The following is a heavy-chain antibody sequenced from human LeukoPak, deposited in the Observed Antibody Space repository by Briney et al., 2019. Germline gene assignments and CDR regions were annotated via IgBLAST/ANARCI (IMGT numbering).Heavy chain of an antibody. CDR2: TYYRSKWYN. V-gene: IGHV6-1*01. D-gene: IGHD6-19*01. CDR3: ARDRAEAVAGHDYYFDY. J-gene: IGHJ4*02. CDR1: GDSVSSNSAA. Sequence: SQTLSLTCAISGDSVSSNSAAWNWIRQSPSRGLEWLGRTYYRSKWYNDYAVSVKSQITINPDTSKNQFSLQLNSVTPEDTAVYYCARDRAEAVAGHDYYFDYWGQGTLVTVSS.